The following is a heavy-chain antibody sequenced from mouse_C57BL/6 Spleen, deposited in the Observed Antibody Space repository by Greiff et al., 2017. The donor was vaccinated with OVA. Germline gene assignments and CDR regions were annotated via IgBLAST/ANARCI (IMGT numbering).Heavy chain of an antibody. D-gene: IGHD2-13*01. CDR1: GYTFTSHW. CDR2: INPGNGGT. V-gene: IGHV1-53*01. CDR3: ARWGPGGDYDY. J-gene: IGHJ2*01. Sequence: VQLQQPGTDLVKPGASVKLSCKASGYTFTSHWMHWVKQRPGQGLEWIGNINPGNGGTNYNEKFKSKATLTVDKSSSTAYMQFSSLTSEDSAVYYGARWGPGGDYDYWGQGTTLTVSS.